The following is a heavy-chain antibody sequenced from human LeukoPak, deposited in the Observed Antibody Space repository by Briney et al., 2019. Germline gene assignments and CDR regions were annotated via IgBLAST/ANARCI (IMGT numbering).Heavy chain of an antibody. V-gene: IGHV3-23*01. Sequence: SGGSLRLSCAASGSTFSSYAMSWVRQAPGKGLEWVSAISGSGGSTYYADSVKGRFTISRDNSKNTLYLQMNSLRAEDTAVYYCAKARLRSNWYVDLWGRGTLVTVSS. CDR3: AKARLRSNWYVDL. D-gene: IGHD2/OR15-2a*01. CDR1: GSTFSSYA. CDR2: ISGSGGST. J-gene: IGHJ2*01.